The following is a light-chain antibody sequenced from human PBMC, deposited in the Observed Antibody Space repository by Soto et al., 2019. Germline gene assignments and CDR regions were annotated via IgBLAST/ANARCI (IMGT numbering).Light chain of an antibody. CDR1: QTVGNNY. Sequence: EIVLTQSPGTLSLSPGERATLSCRASQTVGNNYVAWYQQIRGQTPRLLIYGASNRATGIPDRISGSRSGTDFTLTISRLEPEDFAVYYCQQYASSPLTFGGGTKVEIK. J-gene: IGKJ4*01. CDR3: QQYASSPLT. V-gene: IGKV3-20*01. CDR2: GAS.